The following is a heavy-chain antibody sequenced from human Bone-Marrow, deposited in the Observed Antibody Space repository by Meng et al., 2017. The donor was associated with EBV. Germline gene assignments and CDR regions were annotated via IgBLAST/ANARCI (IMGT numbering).Heavy chain of an antibody. V-gene: IGHV4-34*01. CDR1: GGTCSGYY. J-gene: IGHJ4*02. CDR3: ARSSPGLGRIRFHYFDY. CDR2: INHTGST. D-gene: IGHD1-26*01. Sequence: QVLQEQWGAVLLTPSAPSLLTTVFCGGTCSGYYWGWIRQPPGKGLEWIGDINHTGSTNYNPSLKSRVTISVDTSKNQFSLKLSSVTAADTAVYYCARSSPGLGRIRFHYFDYWGQGTLVTVSS.